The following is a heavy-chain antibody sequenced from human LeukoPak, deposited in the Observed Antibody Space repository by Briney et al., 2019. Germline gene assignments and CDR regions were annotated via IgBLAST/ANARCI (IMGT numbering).Heavy chain of an antibody. J-gene: IGHJ4*02. V-gene: IGHV4-30-4*01. CDR2: IYYSGST. Sequence: PSQTLSLTCTVSGGSISSGDYYWSWIRQPPGKGLEWIGYIYYSGSTYYNPSLKSRVTISVDTSKNQFSLKLSSVTAADTAAYYCARGLILEWLSIPYFDYWGQGTLVTVSS. CDR3: ARGLILEWLSIPYFDY. CDR1: GGSISSGDYY. D-gene: IGHD3-3*01.